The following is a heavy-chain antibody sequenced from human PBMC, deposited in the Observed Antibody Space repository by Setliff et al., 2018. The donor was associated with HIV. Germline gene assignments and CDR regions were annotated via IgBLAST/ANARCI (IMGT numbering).Heavy chain of an antibody. Sequence: PGGSLRLSCAASGFTFSSYWMHWVCQAPGKGLVWVSRINSDGSSTSYADSVKGRFTISRDNAKNTLYLQMNSLRAEDTAVYYCTRESIAIAVADNNFDYWGQGTLVTSPQ. J-gene: IGHJ4*02. CDR1: GFTFSSYW. CDR3: TRESIAIAVADNNFDY. CDR2: INSDGSST. V-gene: IGHV3-74*01. D-gene: IGHD6-19*01.